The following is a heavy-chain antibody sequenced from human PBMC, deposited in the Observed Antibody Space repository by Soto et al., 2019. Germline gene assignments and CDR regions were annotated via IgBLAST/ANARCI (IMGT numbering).Heavy chain of an antibody. V-gene: IGHV1-2*04. CDR1: GYTFTGYY. J-gene: IGHJ6*02. Sequence: ASVKVSCKASGYTFTGYYIHWVRQAPGQGLEWMGWINPNSGGTNYAQKFQGWVTMTRDTSISTAYMELSRLRSDDTAVYYCALLTYYDILTGYRDYYYYGMDVWGQGTTVTV. D-gene: IGHD3-9*01. CDR3: ALLTYYDILTGYRDYYYYGMDV. CDR2: INPNSGGT.